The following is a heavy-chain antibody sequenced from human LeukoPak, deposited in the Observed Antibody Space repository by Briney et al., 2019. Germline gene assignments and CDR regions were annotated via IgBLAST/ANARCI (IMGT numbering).Heavy chain of an antibody. CDR1: GVTFSIYE. CDR2: ISSSGSAI. V-gene: IGHV3-48*03. D-gene: IGHD2-2*01. J-gene: IGHJ4*02. CDR3: ARGRYCSSTSCSGDY. Sequence: PGGSLRLSCAASGVTFSIYEMNWVRQAPGKGVEWVSFISSSGSAIYYADSVKGRFTISRDNAKNSLYLQMNSLRDGDTAVYYCARGRYCSSTSCSGDYWGQGTLVTVSS.